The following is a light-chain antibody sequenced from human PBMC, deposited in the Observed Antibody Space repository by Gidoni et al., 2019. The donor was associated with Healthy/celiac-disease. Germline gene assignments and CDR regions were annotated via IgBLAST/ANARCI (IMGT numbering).Light chain of an antibody. CDR3: KHYNSYPFT. CDR2: KAS. V-gene: IGKV1-5*03. Sequence: DIQMTQAPSTLSTSVGDRVTITRRASRSISTWLAWYQQKLGKARKLLIYKASSLESGVPSRFSGSGSGTEFTLTISSLQPDDFATYYCKHYNSYPFTFXHXTKVNIK. J-gene: IGKJ3*01. CDR1: RSISTW.